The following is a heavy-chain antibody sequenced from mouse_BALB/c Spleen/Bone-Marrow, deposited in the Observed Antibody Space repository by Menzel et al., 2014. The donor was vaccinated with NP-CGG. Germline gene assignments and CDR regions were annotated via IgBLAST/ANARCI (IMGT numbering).Heavy chain of an antibody. V-gene: IGHV14-3*02. CDR2: IDPANGNT. CDR1: GFNIKDTY. Sequence: VQLQQSGAELVKPGASVKLSCTASGFNIKDTYMHWVKQRPEQGLERIGRIDPANGNTKYDPKFQGKATITADTSSNTAYLQPSSLTSEDTAVYYCARPIFLWGQGTSVTVSS. CDR3: ARPIFL. J-gene: IGHJ4*01.